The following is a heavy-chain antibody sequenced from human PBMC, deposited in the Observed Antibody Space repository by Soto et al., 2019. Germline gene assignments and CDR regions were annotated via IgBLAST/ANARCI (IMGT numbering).Heavy chain of an antibody. D-gene: IGHD1-26*01. CDR1: GGTFSSYA. CDR2: IIPIFGTA. Sequence: SVKVSCKASGGTFSSYAISWVRQAPGQGLEWMGGIIPIFGTANYAQKFQGRVTITADESTSTAYMELSGLRSEDTAVYYCAGGLLGDYYYGMDVWGQGTTVTVSS. J-gene: IGHJ6*02. CDR3: AGGLLGDYYYGMDV. V-gene: IGHV1-69*13.